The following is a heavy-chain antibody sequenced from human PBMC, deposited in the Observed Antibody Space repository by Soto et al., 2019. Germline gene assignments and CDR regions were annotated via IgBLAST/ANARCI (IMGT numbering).Heavy chain of an antibody. CDR1: GGSISRSSYY. D-gene: IGHD3-10*01. Sequence: QLQLQESGPGLVKPSETLSLTCTVSGGSISRSSYYWGWIRQPPGKGLEWIGSIYYSGSTYYNPSLTSRVTISVDTSKNRFSLKLSSMTAADAAVYYCATHQGYYGSGSYCFDYWGLGTQVTVSS. J-gene: IGHJ4*02. V-gene: IGHV4-39*01. CDR3: ATHQGYYGSGSYCFDY. CDR2: IYYSGST.